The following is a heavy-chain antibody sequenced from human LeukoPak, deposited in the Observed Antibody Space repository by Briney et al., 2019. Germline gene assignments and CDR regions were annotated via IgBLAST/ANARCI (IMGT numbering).Heavy chain of an antibody. CDR3: AKDQDDILTGYYTTFGSCFDY. CDR1: GFTFSSYG. CDR2: ISYDGSNK. V-gene: IGHV3-30*18. Sequence: PGGSLRLSCAASGFTFSSYGMHWVRQAPGKGLEWVAVISYDGSNKYYADSVKGRFTISRDNSKNTLYLQMNSLRAEDTAVYYCAKDQDDILTGYYTTFGSCFDYWGQGTLVTVSS. D-gene: IGHD3-9*01. J-gene: IGHJ4*02.